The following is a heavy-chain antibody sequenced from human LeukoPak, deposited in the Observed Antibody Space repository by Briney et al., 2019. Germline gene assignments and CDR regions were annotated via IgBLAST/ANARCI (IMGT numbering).Heavy chain of an antibody. Sequence: SETLSLTCAVYGGSFSSYYWSWIRQPPGKGLEWIGYIYYSGSTNYNPSLKSRVTISVDTSKNQFSLKLSFVTAADTAVYYCARRYDILTGDAFDIWGLGTMVNVSS. CDR1: GGSFSSYY. CDR2: IYYSGST. J-gene: IGHJ3*02. CDR3: ARRYDILTGDAFDI. D-gene: IGHD3-9*01. V-gene: IGHV4-59*08.